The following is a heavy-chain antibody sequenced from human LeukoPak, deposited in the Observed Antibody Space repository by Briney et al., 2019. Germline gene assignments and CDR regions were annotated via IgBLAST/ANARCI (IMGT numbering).Heavy chain of an antibody. CDR1: GFIFSRFW. D-gene: IGHD1-14*01. V-gene: IGHV3-7*01. Sequence: PGGSLRLSCAASGFIFSRFWMSWLRQAPGKGLEWVAHMNEAGSDKYYVDSVKGRFTISRDNAKNSVYLQMNSLRAEDTAVYYCARDLTPSAFDIWGQGTMVTVSS. CDR2: MNEAGSDK. J-gene: IGHJ3*02. CDR3: ARDLTPSAFDI.